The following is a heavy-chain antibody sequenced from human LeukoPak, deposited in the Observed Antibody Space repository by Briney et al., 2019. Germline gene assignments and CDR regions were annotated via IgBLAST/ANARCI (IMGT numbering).Heavy chain of an antibody. J-gene: IGHJ3*02. Sequence: PGGSLRLSCAASGFTFSNYWMHWVRQAPGEGLVWVSGISTDGRSTIYADSVKGRLTVSRDNAKNTLSMQMNSLKAEDTAVYYCVREATSFDIWGQGTMVTVSS. CDR2: ISTDGRST. CDR3: VREATSFDI. CDR1: GFTFSNYW. V-gene: IGHV3-74*01.